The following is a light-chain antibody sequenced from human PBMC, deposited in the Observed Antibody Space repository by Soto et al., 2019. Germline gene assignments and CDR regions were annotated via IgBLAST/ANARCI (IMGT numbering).Light chain of an antibody. CDR2: DAS. V-gene: IGKV1-39*01. CDR1: QSVTTY. Sequence: DSQMTQSPSSLSASLGDTVTITCRPSQSVTTYLNWYQQKPGKVPKLLIYDASMLQSGVPSRFSGSRSGTEFTLTISSLQPEDFATYYCQQGYTMPHTFGPGTKVEIK. J-gene: IGKJ3*01. CDR3: QQGYTMPHT.